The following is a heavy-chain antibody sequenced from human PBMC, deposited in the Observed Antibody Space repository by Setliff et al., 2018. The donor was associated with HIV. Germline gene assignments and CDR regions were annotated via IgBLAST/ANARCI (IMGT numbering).Heavy chain of an antibody. Sequence: PSETLSLTCTVSGGSIRSGNCYCSWIRQHPGKGLEWIGNIYYNGDTYYNPSLKSRVTLSVDTSKNQFSLNLSSVTAADTAVYYCARAPGVTPFDHWGPGTLVTVS. CDR2: IYYNGDT. J-gene: IGHJ4*02. D-gene: IGHD2-21*02. CDR1: GGSIRSGNCY. V-gene: IGHV4-31*03. CDR3: ARAPGVTPFDH.